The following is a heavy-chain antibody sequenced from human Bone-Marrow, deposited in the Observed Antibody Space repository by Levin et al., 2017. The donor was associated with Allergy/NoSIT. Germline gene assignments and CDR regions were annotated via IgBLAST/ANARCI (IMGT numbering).Heavy chain of an antibody. D-gene: IGHD5-18*01. Sequence: ASVKVSCKASGYTFTGYYMHWVRQAPGQGLEWMGRINPNSGGTNYAQKFQGRVTMTRDTSISTAYMELSRLRSDDTAVYYCARGTYSYGIQYGMDVWGQGTTVTVSS. CDR3: ARGTYSYGIQYGMDV. V-gene: IGHV1-2*06. CDR2: INPNSGGT. CDR1: GYTFTGYY. J-gene: IGHJ6*02.